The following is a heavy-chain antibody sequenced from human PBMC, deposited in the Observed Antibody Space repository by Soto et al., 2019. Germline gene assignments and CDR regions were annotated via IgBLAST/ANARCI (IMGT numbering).Heavy chain of an antibody. CDR1: GDTFNFYS. D-gene: IGHD3-10*01. Sequence: QVQLVQSGAEVKSAGSSVKVSCKASGDTFNFYSINWVRQAPGLGLEWVGRVNPILSMSNYAQRFQGRVTMTAEDSTGTAYRELRSLRSEDTAIYYCASNYGSGYRDFDSWGQGALVTVSS. J-gene: IGHJ4*02. CDR3: ASNYGSGYRDFDS. V-gene: IGHV1-69*02. CDR2: VNPILSMS.